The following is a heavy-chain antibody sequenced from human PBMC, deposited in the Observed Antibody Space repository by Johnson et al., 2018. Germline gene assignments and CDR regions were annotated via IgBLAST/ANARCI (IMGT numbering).Heavy chain of an antibody. CDR2: IRSKANSYAT. V-gene: IGHV3-73*02. Sequence: EVQLVESGGGLVQPGGSLKLSCAASGFTFSGSAMHWVRQASGKGLAWVGRIRSKANSYATAYAASGTGVFTISRDASKKPADLQMNSRKTEDPAVYYCTIHLDRVQLWGNDAFDIWGEGTMVTVSS. CDR1: GFTFSGSA. D-gene: IGHD5-18*01. CDR3: TIHLDRVQLWGNDAFDI. J-gene: IGHJ3*02.